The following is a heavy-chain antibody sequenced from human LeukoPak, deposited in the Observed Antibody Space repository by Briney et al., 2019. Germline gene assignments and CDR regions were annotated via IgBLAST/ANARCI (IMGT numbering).Heavy chain of an antibody. CDR1: GYTFTGYY. D-gene: IGHD1-1*01. J-gene: IGHJ5*02. Sequence: ASVKVSCKASGYTFTGYYIHWVRQAPGQGLEWMGWINPNSGDTNYAQKFQGRVTMTRDTSISTAYMELSRLRSDDTAVYYCARDQGELELRWFDPWGQGTLVTVSS. CDR2: INPNSGDT. V-gene: IGHV1-2*02. CDR3: ARDQGELELRWFDP.